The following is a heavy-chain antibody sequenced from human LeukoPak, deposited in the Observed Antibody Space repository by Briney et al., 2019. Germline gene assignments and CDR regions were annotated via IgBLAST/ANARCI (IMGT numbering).Heavy chain of an antibody. D-gene: IGHD3-22*01. Sequence: ASQTLSLTCTVSGGSISSGDYYWSWIRQPPGKGLEWIGYIYYSGSTYYNPSLKSRVTISVDTSKKQFSLNLSSVTAADTAVYYCARVTPRRSPITMEVVASYGMDVWGQGTTVTVSS. V-gene: IGHV4-30-4*01. CDR2: IYYSGST. CDR3: ARVTPRRSPITMEVVASYGMDV. J-gene: IGHJ6*02. CDR1: GGSISSGDYY.